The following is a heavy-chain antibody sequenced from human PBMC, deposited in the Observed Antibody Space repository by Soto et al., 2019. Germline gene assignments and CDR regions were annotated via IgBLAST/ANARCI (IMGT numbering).Heavy chain of an antibody. CDR2: MNPNSGNT. CDR1: GYTFTSYD. V-gene: IGHV1-8*01. CDR3: ARGGPPYDILTGYYMPRALDI. D-gene: IGHD3-9*01. Sequence: ASVKVSCKASGYTFTSYDINWVRQATGQGLEWMGWMNPNSGNTGYAQKFQGRVTMTRNTSISTAYMELSSLRSEDTAVYYCARGGPPYDILTGYYMPRALDIWGQGTMVTVSS. J-gene: IGHJ3*02.